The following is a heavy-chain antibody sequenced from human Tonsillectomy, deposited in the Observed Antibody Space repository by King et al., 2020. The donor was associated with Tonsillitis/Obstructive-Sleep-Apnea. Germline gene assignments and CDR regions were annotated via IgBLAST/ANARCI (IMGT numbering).Heavy chain of an antibody. CDR3: AGVGVGGIDY. CDR2: IWYDGSNK. CDR1: GFTFSNYG. Sequence: VQLVESGGGVVQPGRSLRLSCAASGFTFSNYGMHWVRQAPGKGLEWVAIIWYDGSNKYYADSVKGRFTISRDNSKNTLYLQMNNLRAEDTAVFYWAGVGVGGIDYWGQGTQVTVAS. V-gene: IGHV3-33*01. J-gene: IGHJ4*02. D-gene: IGHD1-26*01.